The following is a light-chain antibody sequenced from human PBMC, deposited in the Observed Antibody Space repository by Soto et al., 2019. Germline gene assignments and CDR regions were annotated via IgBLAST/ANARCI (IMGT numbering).Light chain of an antibody. CDR2: GAF. CDR1: QNINTN. V-gene: IGKV3-15*01. CDR3: QQYNNWPPIT. J-gene: IGKJ5*01. Sequence: MTQSPSTLSVSPGERATLSCRASQNINTNLAWYQQKPGQAPRLLVYGAFTRAPGIPARFSGSGSGTEFALTITSLQSEDFAVYYCQQYNNWPPITFGQGTRLEIK.